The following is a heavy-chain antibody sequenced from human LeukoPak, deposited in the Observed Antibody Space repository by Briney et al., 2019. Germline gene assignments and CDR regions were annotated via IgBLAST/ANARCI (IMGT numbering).Heavy chain of an antibody. CDR2: ITGSADIT. Sequence: GGTLRLSCAASGFTFSNYGMNWVRQAPGKGLEWVSGITGSADITYYADSVKGRFTISRDNAKNSLYLQMNSLRAEDTAVYYCAREWDTAMVDDYWGQGTLVTVSS. CDR1: GFTFSNYG. V-gene: IGHV3-23*01. D-gene: IGHD5-18*01. CDR3: AREWDTAMVDDY. J-gene: IGHJ4*02.